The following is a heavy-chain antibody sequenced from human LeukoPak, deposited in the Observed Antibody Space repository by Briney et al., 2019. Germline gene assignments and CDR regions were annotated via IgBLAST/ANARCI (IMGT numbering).Heavy chain of an antibody. J-gene: IGHJ4*02. CDR1: GGSISSYY. CDR3: ARGRTHIDIVVVPAAMMAFDY. D-gene: IGHD2-2*01. CDR2: IYYSGST. V-gene: IGHV4-59*12. Sequence: SETLSLTCTVSGGSISSYYWSWIRQPPGKGLEWIGYIYYSGSTNYNPSLKSRVTISVDTSKNQFSLKLSSVTAADTAVYYCARGRTHIDIVVVPAAMMAFDYWGQGTLVTVSS.